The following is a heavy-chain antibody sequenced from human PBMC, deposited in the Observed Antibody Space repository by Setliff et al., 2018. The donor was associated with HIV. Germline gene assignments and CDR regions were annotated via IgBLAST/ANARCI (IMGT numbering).Heavy chain of an antibody. CDR1: GYTFTSYA. J-gene: IGHJ5*02. CDR3: ARNYYDVWSLSFGGWFDP. D-gene: IGHD3-3*01. V-gene: IGHV7-4-1*02. Sequence: ASVKVSCKASGYTFTSYAMNWVRQAPGQGLEWMGWINTNTGNPTYAQGFTGRFVFSLDTSVSTAYLQISSLKPEDTAVYYCARNYYDVWSLSFGGWFDPWGQGTLVTVSS. CDR2: INTNTGNP.